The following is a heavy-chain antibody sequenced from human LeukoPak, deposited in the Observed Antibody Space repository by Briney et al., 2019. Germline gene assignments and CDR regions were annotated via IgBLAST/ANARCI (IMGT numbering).Heavy chain of an antibody. D-gene: IGHD6-19*01. CDR1: GGSISSYY. CDR3: ARGAVAGTTWAFDI. J-gene: IGHJ3*02. CDR2: IYTSGST. V-gene: IGHV4-4*07. Sequence: SATLSLTCTVSGGSISSYYWSWIRQPAGKGLEWIGRIYTSGSTNYNPSLKSRVTMSVDTSKNQFSLKLSSVTAADTAVYYCARGAVAGTTWAFDIWGQGTMVTVSS.